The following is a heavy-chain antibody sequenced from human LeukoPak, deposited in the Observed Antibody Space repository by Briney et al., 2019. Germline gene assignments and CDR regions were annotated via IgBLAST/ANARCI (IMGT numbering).Heavy chain of an antibody. CDR2: IYPGDSHT. D-gene: IGHD6-6*01. CDR3: ARRVEYTSAWIRYKWLDH. V-gene: IGHV5-51*01. Sequence: GESLQISCKGSGYSFTNYWIAWVRQMPGKGLEWMGIIYPGDSHTTYSPSFQGQVIISADKSISTAYLQWSSLKASDTAMYYCARRVEYTSAWIRYKWLDHWGQGTLVTVSS. CDR1: GYSFTNYW. J-gene: IGHJ5*02.